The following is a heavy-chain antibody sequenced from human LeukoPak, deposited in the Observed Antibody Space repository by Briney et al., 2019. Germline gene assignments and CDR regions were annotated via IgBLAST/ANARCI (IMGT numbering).Heavy chain of an antibody. D-gene: IGHD1-1*01. CDR3: TRGTTFAFDY. CDR1: GGSISSYY. Sequence: SETLSLTCTVSGGSISSYYWSWIRQPPGKGLEWIGYIYTSGSTNYNPSLKSRVTISVDTSKNQFSLKLSSVTAADTAVYYCTRGTTFAFDYWGQGTLVTVSS. J-gene: IGHJ4*02. CDR2: IYTSGST. V-gene: IGHV4-4*09.